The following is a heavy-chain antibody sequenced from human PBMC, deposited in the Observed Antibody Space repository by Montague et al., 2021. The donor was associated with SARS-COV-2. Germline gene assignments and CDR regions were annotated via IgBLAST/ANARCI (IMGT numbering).Heavy chain of an antibody. J-gene: IGHJ6*02. CDR3: ARFETSKFCSSGVDV. V-gene: IGHV3-21*01. CDR1: GFTFSSFS. CDR2: ISSEITYI. D-gene: IGHD6-6*01. Sequence: SLRLSCAASGFTFSSFSMNWVRQAPGKRLEWVASISSEITYILYTESVRCRFTVSRDNSQNLLFLQMNSLRAEDTALYYCARFETSKFCSSGVDVWGQGTTVTVSS.